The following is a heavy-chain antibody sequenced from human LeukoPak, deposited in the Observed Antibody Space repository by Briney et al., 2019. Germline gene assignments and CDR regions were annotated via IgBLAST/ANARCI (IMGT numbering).Heavy chain of an antibody. D-gene: IGHD6-6*01. CDR1: GYTFTTYY. CDR3: ARVRSSSSGFDY. Sequence: ASVKVSCKASGYTFTTYYMHWVRQAPGQGLEWMGIITPSGGSTSYAQKFQGRVTITADKSTSTAYMELSSLRSEDTAVYYCARVRSSSSGFDYWGQGTLVTVSS. V-gene: IGHV1-46*01. CDR2: ITPSGGST. J-gene: IGHJ4*02.